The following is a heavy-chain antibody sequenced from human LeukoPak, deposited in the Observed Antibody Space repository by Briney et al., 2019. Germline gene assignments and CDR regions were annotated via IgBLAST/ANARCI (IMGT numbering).Heavy chain of an antibody. J-gene: IGHJ4*02. CDR1: GGSFSGYY. V-gene: IGHV4-34*01. CDR3: ARGPRGRGSTS. CDR2: INHSGST. D-gene: IGHD2-2*01. Sequence: SETLSLTCAVYGGSFSGYYRSWIRQPPGKGLEWIGEINHSGSTNYNPSLKSRVTISVDTSKNQFSLKLSSVTAADTAVYYCARGPRGRGSTSWGQGTLVTVSS.